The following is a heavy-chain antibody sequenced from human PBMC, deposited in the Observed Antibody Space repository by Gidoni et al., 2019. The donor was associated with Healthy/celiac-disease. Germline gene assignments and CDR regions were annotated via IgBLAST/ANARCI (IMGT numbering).Heavy chain of an antibody. CDR2: FDPEDGET. J-gene: IGHJ4*02. D-gene: IGHD1-7*01. CDR1: GYTLPELS. Sequence: QVQLVQSGAEVKKPGASVKVSCKVPGYTLPELSMHWVRQAPGKGLEWMGGFDPEDGETIYAQKFQGRVTMTEDTSTDTAYMELSSLRSEDTAVYYCATGEGITGTTEFDYWGQGTLVTVSS. CDR3: ATGEGITGTTEFDY. V-gene: IGHV1-24*01.